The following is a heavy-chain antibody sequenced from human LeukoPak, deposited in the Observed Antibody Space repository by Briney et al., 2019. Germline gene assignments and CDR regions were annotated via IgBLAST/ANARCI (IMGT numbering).Heavy chain of an antibody. J-gene: IGHJ4*02. D-gene: IGHD6-6*01. V-gene: IGHV4-4*02. Sequence: SETLSLTCAVSGGSITSNNWWSWVRQPPGKGLEWIGEIYHTGNSNYNPSLKSRVTISVDKSKNQFSMKLTSVTAEDTAFYYCARDVGARLPGYWGQGILVTVSS. CDR3: ARDVGARLPGY. CDR1: GGSITSNNW. CDR2: IYHTGNS.